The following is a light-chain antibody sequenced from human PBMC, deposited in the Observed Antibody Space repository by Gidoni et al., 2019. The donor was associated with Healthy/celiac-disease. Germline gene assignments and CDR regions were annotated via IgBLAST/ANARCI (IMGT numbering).Light chain of an antibody. V-gene: IGKV1-39*01. CDR2: AES. Sequence: LQITHSPSSLSASVGDRVTITCRASQSISSYLNWYQQKPGKAPKLLIYAESSLQSGVPSRFSGSGSGTDFTLTISSLQPEDFATYYCQQNYSTPPLTFGGGTKVEIK. J-gene: IGKJ4*01. CDR1: QSISSY. CDR3: QQNYSTPPLT.